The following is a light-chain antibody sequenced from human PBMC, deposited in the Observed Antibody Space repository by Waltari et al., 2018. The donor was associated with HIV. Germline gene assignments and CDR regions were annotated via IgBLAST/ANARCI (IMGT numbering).Light chain of an antibody. CDR2: STN. CDR1: SGSVSTSYY. CDR3: VLFMGNGIWV. V-gene: IGLV8-61*01. Sequence: QTVVTQEPSFSVSPGGTVTLTGGLSSGSVSTSYYPSWYQQTPGQSPRTLIYSTNARSSGVPDRFSGSILGNKAALTITGAQADDESDYYCVLFMGNGIWVFGGGTKLTVL. J-gene: IGLJ3*02.